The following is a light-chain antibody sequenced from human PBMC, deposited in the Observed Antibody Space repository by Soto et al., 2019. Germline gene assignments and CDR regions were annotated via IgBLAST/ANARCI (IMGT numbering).Light chain of an antibody. CDR3: QHYNSYSEA. CDR1: QSISSW. V-gene: IGKV1-5*03. J-gene: IGKJ1*01. CDR2: KAS. Sequence: IPITQSPSTLSASVLYRVTSTCRASQSISSWLAWYQQKPGKAPKLLIYKASSLKSGVPSRFSGSGSETEFTLTISSLQPDDFATYYCQHYNSYSEAFGQGTKVDI.